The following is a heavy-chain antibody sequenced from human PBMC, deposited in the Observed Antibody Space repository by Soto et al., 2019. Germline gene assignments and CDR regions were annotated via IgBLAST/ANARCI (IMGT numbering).Heavy chain of an antibody. CDR2: ISSSSSYT. D-gene: IGHD1-1*01. Sequence: GGSLRLSCVASGFTFSDYYMSWIRQAPGKGLEWVSYISSSSSYTNYADSVKGRFTISRDNAKNSLYLQMNSLRAEDTAVYYCASSPGYVQNWNYGMDVWGQGTTVTVSS. CDR1: GFTFSDYY. J-gene: IGHJ6*02. V-gene: IGHV3-11*06. CDR3: ASSPGYVQNWNYGMDV.